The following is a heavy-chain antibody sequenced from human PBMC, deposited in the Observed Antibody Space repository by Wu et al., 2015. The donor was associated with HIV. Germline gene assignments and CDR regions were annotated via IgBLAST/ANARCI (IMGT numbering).Heavy chain of an antibody. J-gene: IGHJ4*02. CDR2: INPNSGAT. D-gene: IGHD1-7*01. Sequence: QVQLVQSGAEVRKPGASVKVSCRTSGYTFTVYYIHWLRQAPGQGLEWMGWINPNSGATNYAEKFQGRVSVTRDTSINTADMELTRLRSDDTAIYYCARAHMTGTTLGYFDYWGQGTLV. CDR3: ARAHMTGTTLGYFDY. CDR1: GYTFTVYY. V-gene: IGHV1-2*02.